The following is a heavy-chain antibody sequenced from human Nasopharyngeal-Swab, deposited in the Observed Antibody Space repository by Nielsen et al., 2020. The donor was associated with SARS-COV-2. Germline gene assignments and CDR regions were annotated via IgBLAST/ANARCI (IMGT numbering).Heavy chain of an antibody. V-gene: IGHV3-66*01. Sequence: VGSLRLSCAASGFTVSSNYMSWVRQAPGKGLEWVSVIYSGGSPYYADSVKGRFTISRDNSKNTLYLQMNSLRAEDTAVYYCARDRSPLGDFWSGYYPADYYYMDVWGKGTTVTVSS. CDR3: ARDRSPLGDFWSGYYPADYYYMDV. J-gene: IGHJ6*03. CDR2: IYSGGSP. CDR1: GFTVSSNY. D-gene: IGHD3-3*01.